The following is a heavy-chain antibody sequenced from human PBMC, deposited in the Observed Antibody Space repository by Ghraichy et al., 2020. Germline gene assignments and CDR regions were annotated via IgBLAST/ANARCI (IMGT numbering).Heavy chain of an antibody. J-gene: IGHJ3*02. V-gene: IGHV4-34*01. Sequence: SETLSLTCAVYGGSFSGYWSWIHQSPGRGLEWIGEINHNGNTNYNPSLKSRVTISVDTSKNQFSLKLSSVTAADTAVYYCARPYQMLMNDAFDIWGRGTMVNISS. D-gene: IGHD2-2*01. CDR1: GGSFSGY. CDR2: INHNGNT. CDR3: ARPYQMLMNDAFDI.